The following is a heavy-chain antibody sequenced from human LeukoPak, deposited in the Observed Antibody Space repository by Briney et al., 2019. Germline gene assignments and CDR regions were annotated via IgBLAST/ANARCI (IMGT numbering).Heavy chain of an antibody. CDR2: IKSKTDGGTT. D-gene: IGHD2-15*01. CDR1: GFTFSNAW. CDR3: TTIYCSGGSCYGDY. V-gene: IGHV3-15*01. J-gene: IGHJ4*02. Sequence: GGSLRLSCAASGFTFSNAWMSWVRQAPGKGLEWVGRIKSKTDGGTTDYAAPVKGRFTISRDDSKNTLYLQMNSLKTEDTAVYYCTTIYCSGGSCYGDYWGQGTLVTVSS.